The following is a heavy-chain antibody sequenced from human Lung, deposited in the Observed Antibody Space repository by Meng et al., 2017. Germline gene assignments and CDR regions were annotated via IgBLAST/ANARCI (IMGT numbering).Heavy chain of an antibody. D-gene: IGHD4-11*01. Sequence: GRLQQGGAGLLKPSGTLSLTCVVSGGSFSDYYWSWIRQPPGKGLEWIGEINHSGSTNYNPSLESRATISVDTSQNNLSLKLSSVTAADSAVYYCARGPTTMAHDFDYWGQGTLVTVSS. CDR3: ARGPTTMAHDFDY. CDR2: INHSGST. J-gene: IGHJ4*02. CDR1: GGSFSDYY. V-gene: IGHV4-34*01.